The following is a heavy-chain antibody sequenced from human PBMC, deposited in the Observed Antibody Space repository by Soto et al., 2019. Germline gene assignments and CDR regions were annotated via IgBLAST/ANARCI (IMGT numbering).Heavy chain of an antibody. D-gene: IGHD6-19*01. V-gene: IGHV1-46*03. CDR1: GYTFTSHY. Sequence: QVQLVQSGAEVKKPGASVMVSCRASGYTFTSHYMHWVRQAPGQGLEWMGMIDPSGGATTYAEKFQGRVTITRDTSTTTVYMELSSLRPEDTAVYSCSRGLWQWLFDYLGQGTLVTVSS. CDR3: SRGLWQWLFDY. CDR2: IDPSGGAT. J-gene: IGHJ4*02.